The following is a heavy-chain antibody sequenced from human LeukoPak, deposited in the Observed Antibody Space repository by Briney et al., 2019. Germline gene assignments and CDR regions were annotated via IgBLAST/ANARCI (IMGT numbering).Heavy chain of an antibody. D-gene: IGHD6-13*01. CDR3: ARDSSWYSFDY. J-gene: IGHJ4*02. CDR1: GSTFSSYG. CDR2: IWYDGSNK. Sequence: PGRSLRLSCAASGSTFSSYGMHWVRQAPGKGLEWVAVIWYDGSNKYYADSVKGRFTISRDNSKNTLYLQMNSLRAEDTAVYCCARDSSWYSFDYWGQGTLVTVSS. V-gene: IGHV3-33*01.